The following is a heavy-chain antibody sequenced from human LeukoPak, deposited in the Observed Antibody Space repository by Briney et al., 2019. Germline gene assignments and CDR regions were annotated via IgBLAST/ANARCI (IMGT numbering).Heavy chain of an antibody. J-gene: IGHJ4*02. D-gene: IGHD3-22*01. V-gene: IGHV1-69*05. Sequence: ASVKVSCRASGGTFNSYAISCVRQAPGQGLEWMGGIIPIFGTANYAQKFQGRVTITTDESTSTAYMELSSLRSEDTAVYYCARGPGYYPYYFDYWGQGTLVTVSS. CDR1: GGTFNSYA. CDR2: IIPIFGTA. CDR3: ARGPGYYPYYFDY.